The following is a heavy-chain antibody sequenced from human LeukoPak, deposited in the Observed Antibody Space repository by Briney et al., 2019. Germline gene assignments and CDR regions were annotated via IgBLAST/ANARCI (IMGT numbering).Heavy chain of an antibody. CDR3: ASVYSSSLNYYYYYGMDV. J-gene: IGHJ6*02. D-gene: IGHD6-6*01. V-gene: IGHV3-30*04. Sequence: PGGSLRLSCAASGFTFSSYAMHWVRQAPGKGLEWVTVILFDGSNKYYADSVKGRFTISRDNSKNTLSLQMNSLRAEDTAVYYCASVYSSSLNYYYYYGMDVWGQGTTVTVSS. CDR1: GFTFSSYA. CDR2: ILFDGSNK.